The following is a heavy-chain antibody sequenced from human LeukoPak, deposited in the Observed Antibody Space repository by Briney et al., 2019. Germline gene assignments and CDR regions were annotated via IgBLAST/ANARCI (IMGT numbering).Heavy chain of an antibody. V-gene: IGHV4-30-2*01. D-gene: IGHD6-25*01. CDR2: IYHSGST. CDR1: GGSISSGGYS. CDR3: ARDRGSRTGAFDY. Sequence: SQTLSLTCAVSGGSISSGGYSWSWIRQPPGEGLEWIGYIYHSGSTYYNPSLKSRVTISVDRSKNQFSLKLSSVTAADTAVYYCARDRGSRTGAFDYWGQGTLVTVSS. J-gene: IGHJ4*02.